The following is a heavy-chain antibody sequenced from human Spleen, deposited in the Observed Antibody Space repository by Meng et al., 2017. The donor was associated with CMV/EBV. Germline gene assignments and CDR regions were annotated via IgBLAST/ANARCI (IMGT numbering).Heavy chain of an antibody. CDR1: FSSYA. J-gene: IGHJ5*02. V-gene: IGHV3-23*01. D-gene: IGHD2-15*01. Sequence: FSSYAMSWVRQAPGKGLEWVSAISGSGGSTYYADSVKGRFTISRDNSKNTLYLQMNSLRAEDTAVYYCATCAGYCSGGSCFPCNGFDPWGQGTLVTVSS. CDR3: ATCAGYCSGGSCFPCNGFDP. CDR2: ISGSGGST.